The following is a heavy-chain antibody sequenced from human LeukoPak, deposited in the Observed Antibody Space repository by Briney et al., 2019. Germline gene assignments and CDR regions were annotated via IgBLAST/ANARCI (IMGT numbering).Heavy chain of an antibody. V-gene: IGHV4-34*01. J-gene: IGHJ4*02. CDR1: GGSFSGYY. Sequence: PSETLSLTCAVYGGSFSGYYWSWIRQPPGKGLEWIGEINHSGSTNYNPSLKSRVTISVATSKNQFSLKLSSVTAADTAVYYCARDGRLWLPFDYWGQGTLVTVSS. CDR3: ARDGRLWLPFDY. CDR2: INHSGST. D-gene: IGHD5-18*01.